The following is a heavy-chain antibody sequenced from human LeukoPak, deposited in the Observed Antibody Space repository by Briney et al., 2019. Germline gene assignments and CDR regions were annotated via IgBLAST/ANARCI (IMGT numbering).Heavy chain of an antibody. CDR1: GFTFSSYA. CDR2: ISYDGGNK. Sequence: GGSLRLSCAASGFTFSSYAMSWVRQAPGKGLEWVAVISYDGGNKYYTDSVKGRFTISRDNSKNTLYLQMTSLRAEDTALYYCAKDATAVPGTVYMDVWGKGTTVTISS. V-gene: IGHV3-30*18. CDR3: AKDATAVPGTVYMDV. D-gene: IGHD6-13*01. J-gene: IGHJ6*03.